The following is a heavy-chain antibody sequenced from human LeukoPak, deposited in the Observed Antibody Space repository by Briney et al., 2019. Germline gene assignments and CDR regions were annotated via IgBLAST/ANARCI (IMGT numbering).Heavy chain of an antibody. D-gene: IGHD5-18*01. CDR3: ARDPPTQNSYGFLFDY. Sequence: KPSETLSLTCTVSGVSISSSSYYWGWIRQPPGKGLEWIGTIYYSGSTYYNPSLKSRVTISVDTSKNQFSLKLSSVTAADTAVYYCARDPPTQNSYGFLFDYWGQGTLVTVSS. V-gene: IGHV4-39*07. CDR2: IYYSGST. CDR1: GVSISSSSYY. J-gene: IGHJ4*02.